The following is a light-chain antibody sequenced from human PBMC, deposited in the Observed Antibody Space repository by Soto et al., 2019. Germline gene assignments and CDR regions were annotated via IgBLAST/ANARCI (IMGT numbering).Light chain of an antibody. J-gene: IGLJ2*01. V-gene: IGLV2-14*01. Sequence: QSALIQPASVSGSPGQSITISCTGTSSDIGGYDYVSWYQQYPGKVPKLMIYDVTNRASGVPSRFSASKSGDTASLTISGLQAEDEADYYCSSYTSTSTLVVFGGGTKLTVL. CDR1: SSDIGGYDY. CDR3: SSYTSTSTLVV. CDR2: DVT.